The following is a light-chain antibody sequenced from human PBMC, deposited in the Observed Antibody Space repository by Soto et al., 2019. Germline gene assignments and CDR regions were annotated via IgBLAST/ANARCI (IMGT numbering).Light chain of an antibody. CDR2: SNN. J-gene: IGLJ1*01. CDR1: SSNIGSNT. Sequence: QSVLTQPPSASGTPGQRVTISCSGSSSNIGSNTVNWYQQLPGTAPKLLIYSNNQRPSGVPDRFSGSKSGTSASLAISWLQSEDEADYYCAAWDDSLKGVFGTGTKVTVL. V-gene: IGLV1-44*01. CDR3: AAWDDSLKGV.